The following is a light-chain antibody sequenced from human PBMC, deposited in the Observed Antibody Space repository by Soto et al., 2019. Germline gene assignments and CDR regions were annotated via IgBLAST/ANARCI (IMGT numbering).Light chain of an antibody. J-gene: IGKJ2*01. Sequence: DIQMTQSPSTLSASVGDRVTITCRASQRFSTWLAWYQQKPGKAPKLLIYDASSLEGGVPSRFSGRGSGTEFALTISGLQPDDFATYYCLQDYNYPYTFGQGTKLEIK. CDR1: QRFSTW. CDR2: DAS. CDR3: LQDYNYPYT. V-gene: IGKV1-5*01.